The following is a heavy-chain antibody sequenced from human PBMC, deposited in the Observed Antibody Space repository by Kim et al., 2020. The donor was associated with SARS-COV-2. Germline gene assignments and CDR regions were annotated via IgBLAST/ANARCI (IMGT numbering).Heavy chain of an antibody. V-gene: IGHV4-59*08. CDR2: IYYSGST. Sequence: SETLSLTCTVSGGSISSYYWSWIRQPPGTGLEWIGYIYYSGSTNYNPSLKSRVTIAVDTSKNQFSLKLSSVTAADTAVYYCARQLIYCSSTSCYDNYYDYGMDVWGQGTTVTVSS. D-gene: IGHD2-2*01. J-gene: IGHJ6*02. CDR3: ARQLIYCSSTSCYDNYYDYGMDV. CDR1: GGSISSYY.